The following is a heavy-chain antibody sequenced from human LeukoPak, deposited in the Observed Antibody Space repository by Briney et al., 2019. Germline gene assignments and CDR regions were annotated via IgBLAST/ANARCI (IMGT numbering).Heavy chain of an antibody. CDR1: GGSISSGGYY. V-gene: IGHV4-31*03. CDR2: IYYSGST. Sequence: SETLSLTCTVSGGSISSGGYYWSWIRQHPGKGLEWIGYIYYSGSTYYNPSLKSRATISVDTSKNQFSLKLSSVTAADTAVYYCARDGGVGYCSGGSCYSGNWFDPWGQGTLVTVSS. D-gene: IGHD2-15*01. J-gene: IGHJ5*02. CDR3: ARDGGVGYCSGGSCYSGNWFDP.